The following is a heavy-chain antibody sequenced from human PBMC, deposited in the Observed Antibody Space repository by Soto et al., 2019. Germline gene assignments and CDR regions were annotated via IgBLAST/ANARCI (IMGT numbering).Heavy chain of an antibody. D-gene: IGHD5-12*01. J-gene: IGHJ4*02. V-gene: IGHV4-59*01. CDR1: GGSISSYY. CDR2: IYYSGST. Sequence: SETLSLTCTVSGGSISSYYWSWIRQPPGKGLEWIGYIYYSGSTNYNPSLKSRVTISVDTSKNQFSLKLSSVTAADTAVYYCARRRDGYIPFDYWGQGTLVTVSS. CDR3: ARRRDGYIPFDY.